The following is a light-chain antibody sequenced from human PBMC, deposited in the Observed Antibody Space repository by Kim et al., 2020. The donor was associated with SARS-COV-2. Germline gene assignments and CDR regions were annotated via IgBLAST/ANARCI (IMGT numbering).Light chain of an antibody. J-gene: IGLJ2*01. Sequence: ALRQTGRLTCQGDRLRSYYAPWYQQKPGQAPILVIYGKNNRPSGIPDRFSGSSSGNTASLTITGTQAGDEADYYCNSRDSNDNVVFGGGTQLTVL. CDR1: RLRSYY. CDR2: GKN. V-gene: IGLV3-19*01. CDR3: NSRDSNDNVV.